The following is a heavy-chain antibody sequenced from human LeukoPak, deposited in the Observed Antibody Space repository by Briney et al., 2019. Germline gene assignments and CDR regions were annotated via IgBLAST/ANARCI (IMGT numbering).Heavy chain of an antibody. CDR3: ARRIAARLDY. D-gene: IGHD6-6*01. J-gene: IGHJ4*02. CDR1: GASISSYY. V-gene: IGHV4-59*08. CDR2: IYYSGST. Sequence: SETLSLTCTVSGASISSYYWSWIRQPPGKGLEWIGYIYYSGSTNYNPSLKSRVTISLDTSKNQFSLKLSSVIAADTAVYYCARRIAARLDYWGQGALVTVSS.